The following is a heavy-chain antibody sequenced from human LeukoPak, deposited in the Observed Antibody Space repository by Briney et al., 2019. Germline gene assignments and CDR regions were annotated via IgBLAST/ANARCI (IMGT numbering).Heavy chain of an antibody. V-gene: IGHV1-18*01. Sequence: ASVKVSCKASGYTFTSYGISWVRQAPGQGLEWMGWISAYNGNTNYAQKLQGRVTMTTDTSTSTAYMELRSLRSDDTAVYYCARDHFGGIAVAGDLGAWYYYYGMDVWGQGTTVTVSS. D-gene: IGHD6-19*01. CDR2: ISAYNGNT. CDR1: GYTFTSYG. J-gene: IGHJ6*02. CDR3: ARDHFGGIAVAGDLGAWYYYYGMDV.